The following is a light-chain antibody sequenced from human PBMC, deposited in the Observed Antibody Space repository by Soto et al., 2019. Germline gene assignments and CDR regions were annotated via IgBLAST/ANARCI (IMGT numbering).Light chain of an antibody. CDR3: YSYAGGXSV. J-gene: IGLJ1*01. CDR1: SSDVGTYNL. Sequence: QAALTQPASASGSPGQSITISCTGTSSDVGTYNLVSWYQQHPGNVPKLIIFDVTKRPSGVSNRFSGSKSGNTASLAISGLQAEDEATYYCYSYAGGXSVFGTGTKVTVL. CDR2: DVT. V-gene: IGLV2-23*02.